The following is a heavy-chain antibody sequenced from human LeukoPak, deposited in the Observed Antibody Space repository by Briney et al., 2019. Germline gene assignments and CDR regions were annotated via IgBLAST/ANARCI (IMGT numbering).Heavy chain of an antibody. CDR2: IYYSGST. Sequence: SETLSLTCTVSGGSISSYYWSWIRQPPGKRLEWIGYIYYSGSTNYNPSLKSRVTISVDTSKNQFSLKLSSVTAADTAVYYCARLTITGRYFDYWGQGTLATVSS. D-gene: IGHD1-20*01. J-gene: IGHJ4*02. CDR1: GGSISSYY. CDR3: ARLTITGRYFDY. V-gene: IGHV4-59*08.